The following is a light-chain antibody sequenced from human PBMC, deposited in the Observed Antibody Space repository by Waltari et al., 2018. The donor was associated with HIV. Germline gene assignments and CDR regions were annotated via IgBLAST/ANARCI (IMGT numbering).Light chain of an antibody. J-gene: IGKJ3*01. V-gene: IGKV3-15*01. Sequence: EIVMPQSPVTLSVSPGERATLSCRASQSVSNNLAWYQQKPGQAPRLLIYGASTRATGIPARFSGSGSGTEFTLTISSLQSEDFAVYYCQQYNKWPPFTFGPGTKVDIK. CDR3: QQYNKWPPFT. CDR1: QSVSNN. CDR2: GAS.